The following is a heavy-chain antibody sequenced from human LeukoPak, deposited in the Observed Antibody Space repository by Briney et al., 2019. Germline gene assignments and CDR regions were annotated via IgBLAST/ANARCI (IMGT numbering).Heavy chain of an antibody. CDR1: GFTFSSCA. D-gene: IGHD3-10*01. Sequence: PGRSLRLSCAASGFTFSSCAMHWVRQAPGKGLEWVAVISYDGSNKYYADSVKGRFTISRDNSKNTLYLQMNSLRAEDTAVYYCARDFWAFGELFYFDYWGQGTLVTVSS. V-gene: IGHV3-30-3*01. CDR3: ARDFWAFGELFYFDY. J-gene: IGHJ4*02. CDR2: ISYDGSNK.